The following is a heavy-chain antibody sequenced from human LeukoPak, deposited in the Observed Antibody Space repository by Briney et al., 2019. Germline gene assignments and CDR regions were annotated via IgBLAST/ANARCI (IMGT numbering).Heavy chain of an antibody. Sequence: GGSLRLSCAASGFTFSSYGMHWARQAPGKGLEWVAVIWYDGSNKYYADSVKGRFTISRDNSKNTLYLQMNSLRAEDKAVYYCVRDCDGEKYFDYWGQGTLVTVSS. CDR1: GFTFSSYG. D-gene: IGHD2-21*01. CDR2: IWYDGSNK. V-gene: IGHV3-33*01. J-gene: IGHJ4*02. CDR3: VRDCDGEKYFDY.